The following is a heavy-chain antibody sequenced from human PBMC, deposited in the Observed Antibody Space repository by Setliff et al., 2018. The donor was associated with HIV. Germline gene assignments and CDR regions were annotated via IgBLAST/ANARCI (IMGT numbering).Heavy chain of an antibody. V-gene: IGHV3-21*01. D-gene: IGHD3-3*01. CDR1: GFTFSRDS. CDR3: ARDRLHRTNFRYYMDV. J-gene: IGHJ6*03. Sequence: PGGSLRLSCAASGFTFSRDSMNWVRQAPGKGLEWVSTISSSGSNIYYADSVKGRFIISRDNSKNSLYLQMNSLRAEDTAVYYCARDRLHRTNFRYYMDVWGKGTTVTVSS. CDR2: ISSSGSNI.